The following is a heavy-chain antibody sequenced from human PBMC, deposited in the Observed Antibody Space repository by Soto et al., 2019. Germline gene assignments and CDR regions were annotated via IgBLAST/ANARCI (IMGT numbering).Heavy chain of an antibody. V-gene: IGHV1-2*04. CDR3: AREGVDSSSWYGPDY. CDR2: INPNSGGT. Sequence: ASVKVSCKASGYTFTGYYMHWVRQAPGQGLEWMGWINPNSGGTNYAQKFQGWVTMTRDTSISTAYMELSRLRSDDTAVYYCAREGVDSSSWYGPDYRGQGTLVTVSS. D-gene: IGHD6-13*01. J-gene: IGHJ4*02. CDR1: GYTFTGYY.